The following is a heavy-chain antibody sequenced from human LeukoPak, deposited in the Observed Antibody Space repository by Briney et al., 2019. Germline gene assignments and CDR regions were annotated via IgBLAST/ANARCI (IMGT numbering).Heavy chain of an antibody. Sequence: ASVKVSRKTSGYTFSNYGISWVRQAPGQGLEWMGWITAYNGNRLYAQRFQGRITLTTDTSTSTSYMELRSLEYDDTAIYYCARDNDKVVDHWGQGTLVTVSS. CDR1: GYTFSNYG. J-gene: IGHJ4*01. V-gene: IGHV1-18*01. CDR3: ARDNDKVVDH. CDR2: ITAYNGNR. D-gene: IGHD1-1*01.